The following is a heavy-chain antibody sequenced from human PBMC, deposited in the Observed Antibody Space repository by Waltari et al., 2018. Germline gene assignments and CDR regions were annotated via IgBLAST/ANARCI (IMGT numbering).Heavy chain of an antibody. CDR3: ARAHDYGDYVD. CDR1: GYTFTSYA. D-gene: IGHD4-17*01. Sequence: QVQLVQSGAEVKKPGASVKVSCKASGYTFTSYAMHWVRQAPGQRLEWMGWINAGNGNTKYSQKFQGRVTITRNTSASTAYMELSSLRSEDTAVYYCARAHDYGDYVDWGQGTLVTVSS. J-gene: IGHJ4*02. V-gene: IGHV1-3*01. CDR2: INAGNGNT.